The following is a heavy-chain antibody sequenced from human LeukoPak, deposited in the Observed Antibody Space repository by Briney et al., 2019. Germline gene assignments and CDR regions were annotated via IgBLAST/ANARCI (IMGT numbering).Heavy chain of an antibody. D-gene: IGHD4-17*01. CDR2: ISGSGGST. CDR1: GFTFSSYA. V-gene: IGHV3-23*01. CDR3: AKDQGNDYGDRSVP. Sequence: PRGSLRLSCAASGFTFSSYAMSWVRQAPGKGLEWVSAISGSGGSTYYADSVKGRFTISRDNSKNTLYLQMNSLRAEDTAVYYCAKDQGNDYGDRSVPWGQGTLVTVSS. J-gene: IGHJ5*02.